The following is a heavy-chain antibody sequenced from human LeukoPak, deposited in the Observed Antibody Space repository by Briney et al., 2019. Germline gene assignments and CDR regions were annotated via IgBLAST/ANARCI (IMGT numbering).Heavy chain of an antibody. D-gene: IGHD2-2*01. CDR1: GFTFSSYA. J-gene: IGHJ4*02. Sequence: GGSLRLSCAASGFTFSSYAMSWVRQAPGKGLEWVAYIRYHGSNINYADSVKGRFTISRGNSKDTLFLQMSSLRTEDTAVYYCAKVLTGYCGSTSCPFDSWGQGTLVTVSS. V-gene: IGHV3-30*02. CDR3: AKVLTGYCGSTSCPFDS. CDR2: IRYHGSNI.